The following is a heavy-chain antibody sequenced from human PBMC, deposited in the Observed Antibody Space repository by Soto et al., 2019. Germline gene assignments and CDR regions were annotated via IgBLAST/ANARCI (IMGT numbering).Heavy chain of an antibody. V-gene: IGHV1-18*04. CDR3: ATTTVTSHFDH. CDR2: ISPYNGNT. J-gene: IGHJ4*01. Sequence: QVQLVQSGTELKKPGASVKVSCRASGYSFIAYGLSWVRQAPGQGHEWMGWISPYNGNTNYAEKFQGRVTMTTDTSTSTAYMDLRNLRSDDTALYYCATTTVTSHFDHWGQGTLVTVSS. D-gene: IGHD4-17*01. CDR1: GYSFIAYG.